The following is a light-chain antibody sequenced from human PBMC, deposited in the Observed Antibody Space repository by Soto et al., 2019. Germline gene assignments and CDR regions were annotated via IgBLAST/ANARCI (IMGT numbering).Light chain of an antibody. J-gene: IGKJ2*01. CDR2: DAS. Sequence: DIQMTQSPSSLSASVGDRVTITCQASQDISHFLTWYQQKPGKPPKLLIYDASNLQTGVPSRFSGSGSGTDFTFTISSLQPEDIATYYCQQYDNLPPYTFGQGTKLEIK. V-gene: IGKV1-33*01. CDR3: QQYDNLPPYT. CDR1: QDISHF.